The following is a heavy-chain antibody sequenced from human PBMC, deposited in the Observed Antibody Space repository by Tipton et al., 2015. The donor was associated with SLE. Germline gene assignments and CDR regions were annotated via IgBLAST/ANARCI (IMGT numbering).Heavy chain of an antibody. D-gene: IGHD6-19*01. V-gene: IGHV4-39*07. CDR3: ARLKMDWLVMRGLVDS. CDR1: GGARSSSSDY. J-gene: IGHJ4*02. CDR2: DYYIGTS. Sequence: TLSLTCTVSGGARSSSSDYGVWIRQHQGKGLEWIGSDYYIGTSYVNPSLKTRATISIDTSKNQFSLWLSSVTAADTAVYYCARLKMDWLVMRGLVDSWGQGSLVAVSS.